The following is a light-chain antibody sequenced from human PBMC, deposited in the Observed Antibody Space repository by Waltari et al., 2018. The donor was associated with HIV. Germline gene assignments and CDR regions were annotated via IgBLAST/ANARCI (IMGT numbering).Light chain of an antibody. CDR1: SSNIGAGYD. CDR3: QSYDSSLSGSV. J-gene: IGLJ2*01. Sequence: QAVLTQPPSVSGAPGLRVTISSTVRSSNIGAGYDVHWYQQLPGPAPKLPIYGNSNRPSGVPDRFSGSKSGTSASLAIAGLQAEDEAEYYCQSYDSSLSGSVFGGGTKLTVL. CDR2: GNS. V-gene: IGLV1-40*01.